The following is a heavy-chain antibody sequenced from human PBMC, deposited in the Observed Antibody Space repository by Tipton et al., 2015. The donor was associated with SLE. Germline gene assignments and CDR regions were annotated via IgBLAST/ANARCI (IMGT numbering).Heavy chain of an antibody. CDR3: ARAHSSGYYGY. CDR2: IYYSGNT. Sequence: TLSLTCTVSGGSISGHYWSWLRQPPGKGLEWIGYIYYSGNTNYNPSLKSRVTISIDTSKNQFSLKVSSVTAADTAVYYCARAHSSGYYGYWGQGTLVTVSS. V-gene: IGHV4-59*11. D-gene: IGHD3-22*01. CDR1: GGSISGHY. J-gene: IGHJ4*02.